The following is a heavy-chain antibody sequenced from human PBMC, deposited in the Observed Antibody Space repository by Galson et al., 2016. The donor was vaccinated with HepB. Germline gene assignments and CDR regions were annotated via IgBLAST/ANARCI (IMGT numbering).Heavy chain of an antibody. V-gene: IGHV3-33*01. CDR3: ARTPIAMNRGLFYFDY. Sequence: SLRLSCAASGFTFSSYGMHWVRQAPGKGLEWVAVIWYDGSNNQYGDSVKGRFTISRDNSKNTLYLQMNSLRAEDTAVYYCARTPIAMNRGLFYFDYWGQGTLVTVSS. CDR2: IWYDGSNN. CDR1: GFTFSSYG. D-gene: IGHD3-10*01. J-gene: IGHJ4*02.